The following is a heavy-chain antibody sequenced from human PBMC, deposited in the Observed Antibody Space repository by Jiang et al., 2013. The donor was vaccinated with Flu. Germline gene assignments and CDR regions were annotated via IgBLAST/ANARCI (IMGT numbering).Heavy chain of an antibody. CDR3: ARPYPYDFWSGYYHGMDV. D-gene: IGHD3-3*01. CDR1: GYNFTTYW. Sequence: GAEVKKPGESLKISCKGSGYNFTTYWISWVRQMPGRGLEWMGRIDPSDSYTKYSPSFQGRVSMSADKSIATAYLQWSSLKASDTAVYYCARPYPYDFWSGYYHGMDVWGKGTTVTVSS. CDR2: IDPSDSYT. J-gene: IGHJ6*04. V-gene: IGHV5-10-1*01.